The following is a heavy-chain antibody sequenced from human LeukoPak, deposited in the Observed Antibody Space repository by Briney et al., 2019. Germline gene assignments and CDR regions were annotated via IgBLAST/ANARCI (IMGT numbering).Heavy chain of an antibody. CDR2: ISYVGSNK. Sequence: GGSLRLSCAASGFTFRSYGMHWLGQAPRKGLEWVAVISYVGSNKYYADSVKGRFTISRDNSKNTLYLQMKGLRAEDTAVYFCAKRGVVIRVILVGFHKEAYSFDSWGQGALVTVSS. V-gene: IGHV3-30*18. D-gene: IGHD3-22*01. CDR3: AKRGVVIRVILVGFHKEAYSFDS. J-gene: IGHJ4*02. CDR1: GFTFRSYG.